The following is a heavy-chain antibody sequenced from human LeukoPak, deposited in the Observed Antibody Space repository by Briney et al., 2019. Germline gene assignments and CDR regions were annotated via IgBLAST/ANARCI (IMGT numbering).Heavy chain of an antibody. CDR3: ARDHNWNPLVY. CDR1: GYSFINSG. V-gene: IGHV1-18*01. CDR2: ISTYNANT. Sequence: ASAKVSCKASGYSFINSGISWVRQAPGQGLEWMGWISTYNANTKYAQNLQGRVTMTTDTSTSTAYPELRGLKSADTAVYYCARDHNWNPLVYWGQGTLVTVSS. D-gene: IGHD1-20*01. J-gene: IGHJ4*02.